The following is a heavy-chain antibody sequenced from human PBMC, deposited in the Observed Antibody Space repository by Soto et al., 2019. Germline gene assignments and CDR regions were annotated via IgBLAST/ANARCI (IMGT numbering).Heavy chain of an antibody. J-gene: IGHJ4*02. CDR3: APLVVAGVTYYFDY. CDR2: IYWDDDK. CDR1: GFSLSTSGVG. Sequence: QITLKESGPTLVKPTQTLTLTCTFSGFSLSTSGVGVGWIRQPPGKALEWLAFIYWDDDKRYSPSLKSRLTIIKDNAPNQVVLRMTNMDPVDTATYNCAPLVVAGVTYYFDYWGQGTLVTVSS. V-gene: IGHV2-5*02. D-gene: IGHD2-15*01.